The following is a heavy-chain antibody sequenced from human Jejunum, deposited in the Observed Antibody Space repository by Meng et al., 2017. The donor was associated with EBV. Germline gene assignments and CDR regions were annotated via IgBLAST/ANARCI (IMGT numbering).Heavy chain of an antibody. CDR2: ISSSGGAM. J-gene: IGHJ4*02. Sequence: QVELGDAGGDLGKPGGSVRLFCAASGFSFSDYWRTWIRQTPEQGLEWVAYISSSGGAMYYADSVKGRFTISRDNAERSLYLQMNSLRADDTAVYYCARDPMYSGGNSGAFDYWGQGTLVTVSS. D-gene: IGHD4-23*01. V-gene: IGHV3-11*01. CDR3: ARDPMYSGGNSGAFDY. CDR1: GFSFSDYW.